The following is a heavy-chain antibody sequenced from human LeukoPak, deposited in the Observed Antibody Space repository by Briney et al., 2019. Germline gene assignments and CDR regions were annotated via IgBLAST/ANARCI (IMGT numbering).Heavy chain of an antibody. J-gene: IGHJ4*02. V-gene: IGHV3-7*01. Sequence: GGSLRLSCAASGFTFSSYWMSWVRQAPGKGLEWVANIKQDGSDKYYVDSVKGRFTISRDNAENSLYLQMNSLRADDTAVYYCARDVQAIFGGQNYWGQGTLVTVSS. CDR3: ARDVQAIFGGQNY. CDR2: IKQDGSDK. CDR1: GFTFSSYW. D-gene: IGHD3-10*01.